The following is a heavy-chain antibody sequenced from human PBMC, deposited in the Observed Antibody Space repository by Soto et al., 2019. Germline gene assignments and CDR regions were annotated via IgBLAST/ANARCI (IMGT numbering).Heavy chain of an antibody. CDR3: ARKVWGSTTGPDWRYVDL. J-gene: IGHJ2*01. Sequence: EVQLLESGGGLVQPGGSLRLSCVGSGFTFINYAMNWVRQTPGKGLEWVSTISGGGDRTFDADTVKGRFTISRANSKNTVNLQISRLTADDTAVFYCARKVWGSTTGPDWRYVDLWGRGTLVTVSS. CDR1: GFTFINYA. D-gene: IGHD1-1*01. CDR2: ISGGGDRT. V-gene: IGHV3-23*01.